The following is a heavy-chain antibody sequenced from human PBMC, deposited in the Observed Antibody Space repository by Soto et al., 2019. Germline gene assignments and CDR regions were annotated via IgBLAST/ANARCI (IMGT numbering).Heavy chain of an antibody. CDR1: GYSFAGYW. CDR2: IDPSDSQT. J-gene: IGHJ4*02. V-gene: IGHV5-10-1*01. Sequence: GESLKISCKGSGYSFAGYWITWVRQMPGKGLGWMGRIDPSDSQTYYSPSFRGHVTISAAKSITTVFLQWSSLRASDTAMYYCARQIYDSDSGPNFQYYFDSWGQGTLVTVSS. CDR3: ARQIYDSDSGPNFQYYFDS. D-gene: IGHD3-22*01.